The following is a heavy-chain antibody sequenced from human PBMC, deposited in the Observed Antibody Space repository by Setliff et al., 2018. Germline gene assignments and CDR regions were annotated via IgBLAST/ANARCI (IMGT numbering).Heavy chain of an antibody. V-gene: IGHV1-18*01. CDR2: ISAYNGNT. Sequence: ASVKVSCKASGYTFTNYGISWVRQAPGQGLEWMGWISAYNGNTNYAQKLQGRVTMTTDTSTSTAYMELNSLRFEDRAVYYCARENTAKNFWGEESDYWGQGTLVTVSS. D-gene: IGHD3-3*01. CDR1: GYTFTNYG. CDR3: ARENTAKNFWGEESDY. J-gene: IGHJ4*02.